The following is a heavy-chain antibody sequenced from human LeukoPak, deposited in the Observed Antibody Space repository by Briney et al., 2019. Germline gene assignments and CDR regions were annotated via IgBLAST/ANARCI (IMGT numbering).Heavy chain of an antibody. CDR3: ATDYSNFYGLDV. Sequence: SETLSLSCTVSGGSVSSGSYFWTWPRQPPGKGLEWIGYIQNSGSSNYNPSLESRVTISVDTSKDQFSLKLSSVTAADTAIYYCATDYSNFYGLDVWGQGTTVTVSS. J-gene: IGHJ6*02. CDR1: GGSVSSGSYF. D-gene: IGHD4-11*01. CDR2: IQNSGSS. V-gene: IGHV4-61*01.